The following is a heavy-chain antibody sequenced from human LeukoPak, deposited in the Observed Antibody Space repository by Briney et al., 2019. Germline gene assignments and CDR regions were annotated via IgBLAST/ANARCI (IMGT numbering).Heavy chain of an antibody. CDR1: GYSFTSYW. CDR2: IYPGDSDT. J-gene: IGHJ3*02. V-gene: IGHV5-51*01. CDR3: ARLRYGTGRAHGAFDI. Sequence: GESLKISCKGSGYSFTSYWIGWVRQMPGKGLEWMGIIYPGDSDTRYSPSFQGQVTISADKSISTAYLQWSSLKASDTAMYYCARLRYGTGRAHGAFDIWGQGTMVTVSS. D-gene: IGHD3-9*01.